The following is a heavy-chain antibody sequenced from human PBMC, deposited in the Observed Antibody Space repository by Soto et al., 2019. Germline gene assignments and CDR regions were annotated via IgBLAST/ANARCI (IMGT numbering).Heavy chain of an antibody. Sequence: KSSETLSLTCAVYGGSFSGYYWSWIRQPPGKGLEWIGEINHSGSTNYNPSLKSRVTISVDTSKNQFSLKLSSVTAADTAVYYCARGRIAAAGTDYYYYGMDVWGQGTTVTVSS. V-gene: IGHV4-34*01. CDR2: INHSGST. CDR1: GGSFSGYY. J-gene: IGHJ6*02. D-gene: IGHD6-13*01. CDR3: ARGRIAAAGTDYYYYGMDV.